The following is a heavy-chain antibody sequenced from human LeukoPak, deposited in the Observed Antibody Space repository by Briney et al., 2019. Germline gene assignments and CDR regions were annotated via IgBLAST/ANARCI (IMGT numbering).Heavy chain of an antibody. J-gene: IGHJ1*01. Sequence: GESLKISCKGSGYSFTSYWIGWVRQMPGKGLEWMGIIYPGDSDTRYSPSFQGQVTISADKSISTAYLQWSSLKASDTAMYYCARHGSSGWYWSSEYFQHWGQGTLVTVSS. CDR1: GYSFTSYW. CDR2: IYPGDSDT. D-gene: IGHD6-19*01. CDR3: ARHGSSGWYWSSEYFQH. V-gene: IGHV5-51*01.